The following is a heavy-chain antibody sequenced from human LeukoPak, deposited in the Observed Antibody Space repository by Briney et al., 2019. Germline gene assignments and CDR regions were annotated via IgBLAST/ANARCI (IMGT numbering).Heavy chain of an antibody. Sequence: SETLSLTCTVSGGSISSYYWSWIRQPPGKGLEWIGYIYYSGSTNYNPSLKSRVTTSVDTSKNQFSLKLSSVTAADTAVYYCARGTGSSPDSGFDPWGQGTLVTVSS. CDR1: GGSISSYY. V-gene: IGHV4-59*01. J-gene: IGHJ5*02. CDR3: ARGTGSSPDSGFDP. D-gene: IGHD6-6*01. CDR2: IYYSGST.